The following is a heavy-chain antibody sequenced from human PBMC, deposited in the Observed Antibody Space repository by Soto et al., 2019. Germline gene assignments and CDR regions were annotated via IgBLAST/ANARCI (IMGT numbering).Heavy chain of an antibody. Sequence: EVHLVESGGGLVEPGGSLRLSCAASGFTVSNAWMSWVRQAPGKGLEWVGRIKSRSDGGTADFPAPVKGRFSISRDDSENTLYLQVNSLEAEDTAVYYCTTEMRHSSGWYGAFDIWGQGTTVTVSS. J-gene: IGHJ3*02. D-gene: IGHD6-19*01. CDR2: IKSRSDGGTA. CDR1: GFTVSNAW. CDR3: TTEMRHSSGWYGAFDI. V-gene: IGHV3-15*01.